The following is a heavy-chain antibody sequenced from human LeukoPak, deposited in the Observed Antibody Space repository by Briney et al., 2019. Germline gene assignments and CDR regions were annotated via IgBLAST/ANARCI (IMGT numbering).Heavy chain of an antibody. CDR1: GFTVSSNY. CDR2: LYSVGRT. Sequence: WESLRLSCAASGFTVSSNYMSWVRQAPGKGLEWVSVLYSVGRTYYADSVKGRFTISRDSSKNTLYLQMNSLRGEDTAVYYCARDLDWSWYFDLWGRGTLVTV. V-gene: IGHV3-53*01. CDR3: ARDLDWSWYFDL. D-gene: IGHD3/OR15-3a*01. J-gene: IGHJ2*01.